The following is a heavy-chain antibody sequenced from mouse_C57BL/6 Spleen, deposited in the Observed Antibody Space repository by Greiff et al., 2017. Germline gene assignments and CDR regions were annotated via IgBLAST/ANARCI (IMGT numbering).Heavy chain of an antibody. V-gene: IGHV5-6*02. J-gene: IGHJ2*01. CDR2: ISSGGSYT. Sequence: DVMLVESGGDLVKPGGSLKLSCAASGFTFSSYGMSWVRQTPDKRLEWVATISSGGSYTYYPDSVKGRFTISRDNAKNTLYLQMSSLKSEDTAMYYCARDPFDYWGQGTTLTVSS. CDR1: GFTFSSYG. CDR3: ARDPFDY.